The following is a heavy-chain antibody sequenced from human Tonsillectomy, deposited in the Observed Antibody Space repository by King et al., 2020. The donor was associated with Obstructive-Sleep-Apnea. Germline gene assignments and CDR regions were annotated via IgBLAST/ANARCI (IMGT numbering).Heavy chain of an antibody. Sequence: VQLVESGGGVVQPGRSLRLSCAASGFTFSSYAMHWVRQAPGKGLEGVAVISYDGSNKYYADSGKGRFTISRDNSKNTLYQQMNSLRAEDTAVYYCARGGSSGWYGYWGQGTLVTVSS. V-gene: IGHV3-30*04. CDR2: ISYDGSNK. D-gene: IGHD6-19*01. J-gene: IGHJ4*02. CDR3: ARGGSSGWYGY. CDR1: GFTFSSYA.